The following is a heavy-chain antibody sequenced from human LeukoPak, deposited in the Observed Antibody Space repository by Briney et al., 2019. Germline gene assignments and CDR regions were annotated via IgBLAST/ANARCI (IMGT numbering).Heavy chain of an antibody. CDR3: AREVGPRFGELSSNFDY. D-gene: IGHD3-10*01. CDR2: INPSGGST. Sequence: GASVKVSCKASGYTFTSYYMYWVRQAPGQGLEWMGIINPSGGSTSYAQKFQGRVAMTRDTSTSTVYMELSSLRSEDTAVYYCAREVGPRFGELSSNFDYWGQGTLVTVSS. CDR1: GYTFTSYY. J-gene: IGHJ4*02. V-gene: IGHV1-46*01.